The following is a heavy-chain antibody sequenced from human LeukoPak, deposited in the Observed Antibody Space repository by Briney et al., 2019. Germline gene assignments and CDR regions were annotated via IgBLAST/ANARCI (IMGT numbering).Heavy chain of an antibody. Sequence: SETLSLTCTVSGGSISSSSYYWGWIRQPPGKGLEWIGSIYYSGSTYYNPSLKSRVTISVDTSKNQFSLKLSSVTAADTAVYYCARDSLGSDNWGQGTLVTVSS. CDR1: GGSISSSSYY. CDR2: IYYSGST. J-gene: IGHJ4*02. D-gene: IGHD2-15*01. CDR3: ARDSLGSDN. V-gene: IGHV4-39*07.